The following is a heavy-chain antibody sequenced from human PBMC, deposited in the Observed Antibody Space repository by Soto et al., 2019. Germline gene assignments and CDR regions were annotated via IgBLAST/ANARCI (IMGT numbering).Heavy chain of an antibody. J-gene: IGHJ6*02. V-gene: IGHV3-30-3*01. CDR2: ISYDGSNK. D-gene: IGHD2-15*01. CDR1: GFTFSSYA. Sequence: GGSLRLSCAASGFTFSSYAIHWVRQAPGKGLEWVAVISYDGSNKYYADSVKGRFTISRDNSKNTLYLQMNSLRAEDTAVYYCARRGESIVVVVAATPNYGMDVWGQGTTVTVSS. CDR3: ARRGESIVVVVAATPNYGMDV.